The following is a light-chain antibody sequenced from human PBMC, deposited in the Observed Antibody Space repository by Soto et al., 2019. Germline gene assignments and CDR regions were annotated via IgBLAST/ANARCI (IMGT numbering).Light chain of an antibody. CDR1: QGISSF. Sequence: IQLTQSPSSLSASVGDRVTITCRASQGISSFLAWYQQKPGKAPKPLIYDASTLQNGVPSRSSGSGSGTDFTLTISSLQPEDSATYYCQQLHSYPVTFGHGTRLEI. CDR2: DAS. V-gene: IGKV1-9*01. J-gene: IGKJ5*01. CDR3: QQLHSYPVT.